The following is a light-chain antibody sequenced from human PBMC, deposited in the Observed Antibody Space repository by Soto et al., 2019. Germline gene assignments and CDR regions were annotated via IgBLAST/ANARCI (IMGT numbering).Light chain of an antibody. CDR3: SSFTNTITRYA. CDR1: SSDVGGYNY. V-gene: IGLV2-14*01. Sequence: QSALTQPASVSGSPGQAITISCTGTSSDVGGYNYVSWYQQHPGKAPKLMICEVSNRPSGISNRFSGSKSGNTASLTISGLQAEDEADYYCSSFTNTITRYAFGTGTKLTVL. J-gene: IGLJ1*01. CDR2: EVS.